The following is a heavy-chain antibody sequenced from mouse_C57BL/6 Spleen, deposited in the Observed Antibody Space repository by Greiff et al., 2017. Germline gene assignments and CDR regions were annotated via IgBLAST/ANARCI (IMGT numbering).Heavy chain of an antibody. J-gene: IGHJ4*01. CDR2: IHPNSGST. D-gene: IGHD2-4*01. CDR3: ARGVYYDYDRYAMDY. Sequence: QVQLQQPGAELVKPGASVKLSCTASGYTFTSYWMHWVKQRPGQGLEWIGMIHPNSGSTNYNEKFKSKATLTVDKSSSTAYMQLSSLTSEDSAVYYCARGVYYDYDRYAMDYWGQGTSVTVSS. V-gene: IGHV1-64*01. CDR1: GYTFTSYW.